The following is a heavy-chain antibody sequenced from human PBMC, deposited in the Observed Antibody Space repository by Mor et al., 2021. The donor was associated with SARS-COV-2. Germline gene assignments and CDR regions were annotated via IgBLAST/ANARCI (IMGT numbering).Heavy chain of an antibody. J-gene: IGHJ6*02. CDR2: IWYDGSNK. V-gene: IGHV3-33*01. Sequence: GWVAVIWYDGSNKYYADSVKGRFTISRDNSKNTLYLQMNSLRAEDTAVYYCARDIRFLASYYYYGMDVWGQGTTVTVSS. D-gene: IGHD3-3*01. CDR3: ARDIRFLASYYYYGMDV.